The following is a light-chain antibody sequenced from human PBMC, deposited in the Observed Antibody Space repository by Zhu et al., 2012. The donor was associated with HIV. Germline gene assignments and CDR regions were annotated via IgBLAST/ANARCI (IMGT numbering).Light chain of an antibody. Sequence: DIRLTQSPSFLSASVGDRVTITCRASQDITNYLAWYQQKPGKAPKLLIYAASTLQIGVPSRFRASGSGAEFTLTITSLQPEDFAIYYCQQLNSFPLTFGGGTKVE. CDR1: QDITNY. CDR2: AAS. CDR3: QQLNSFPLT. J-gene: IGKJ4*01. V-gene: IGKV1-9*01.